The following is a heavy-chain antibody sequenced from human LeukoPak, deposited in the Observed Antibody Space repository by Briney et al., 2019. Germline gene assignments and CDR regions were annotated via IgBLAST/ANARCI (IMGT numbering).Heavy chain of an antibody. Sequence: ASVKVSCKASGYTFTNYYIHWVRQAPGQGLEWMAIINPSGGSTSYAQKFQGRVTMTRDTSTSTVYMELSSLRSEDTAVYYCASSIAAARRFYYYYYMDVWGKGTTVTVSS. V-gene: IGHV1-46*01. CDR1: GYTFTNYY. D-gene: IGHD6-13*01. J-gene: IGHJ6*03. CDR2: INPSGGST. CDR3: ASSIAAARRFYYYYYMDV.